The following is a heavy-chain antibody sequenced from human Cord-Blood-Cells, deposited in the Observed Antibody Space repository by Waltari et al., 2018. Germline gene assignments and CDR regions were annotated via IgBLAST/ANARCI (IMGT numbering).Heavy chain of an antibody. CDR2: IYWNDDK. J-gene: IGHJ4*02. CDR1: GFSLSTSGVG. CDR3: ARARDGYNYDY. D-gene: IGHD5-12*01. V-gene: IGHV2-5*01. Sequence: QITLKESGPTLVKPTQTLTLTCTFSGFSLSTSGVGVGWIRQPPGKALEWLALIYWNDDKRYSPSLKSRLTITQDTSKNQVVLTMTNMDPVDTATYYCARARDGYNYDYWGQGTLVTVSS.